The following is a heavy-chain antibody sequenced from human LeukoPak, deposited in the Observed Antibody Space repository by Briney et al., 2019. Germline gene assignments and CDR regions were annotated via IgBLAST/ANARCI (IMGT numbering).Heavy chain of an antibody. Sequence: SETLSLTCTVSGGSISSYYWSWIRQPPGKGLEWSGYIYYSGSTNYNPSLKSRVTISVDTSKNQFSLKLSSVTAADTAVYYCARGTIFGVVTYYFDYWGQGTLVTVSS. CDR2: IYYSGST. CDR3: ARGTIFGVVTYYFDY. J-gene: IGHJ4*02. CDR1: GGSISSYY. V-gene: IGHV4-59*01. D-gene: IGHD3-3*01.